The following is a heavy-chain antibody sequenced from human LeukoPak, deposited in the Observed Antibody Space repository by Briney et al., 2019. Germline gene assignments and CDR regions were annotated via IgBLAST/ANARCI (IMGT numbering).Heavy chain of an antibody. D-gene: IGHD4-17*01. CDR2: INHSGST. V-gene: IGHV4-34*01. CDR3: ARDREDYGRAFDI. Sequence: SETLSLTCAVYGGSFSGYYWSWIRQPPGKGLEWIGEINHSGSTNYNPSLKSRVTISVDTSKNQFSLKLSSVTAADTAVYYCARDREDYGRAFDIWGQGTMVTVSS. CDR1: GGSFSGYY. J-gene: IGHJ3*02.